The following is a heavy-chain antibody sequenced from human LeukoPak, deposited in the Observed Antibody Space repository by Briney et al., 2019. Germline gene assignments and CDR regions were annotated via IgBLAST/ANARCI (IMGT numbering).Heavy chain of an antibody. CDR3: ARRNKIRYSGSNYDAFDI. V-gene: IGHV1-18*01. Sequence: GASVKVSCKASGYTFTSYGISWVRQAPGQGLEWMGWISAYNGNTNYAQKFQGRVTMTRDTSISTAYMELSRLRSDDTAVYYCARRNKIRYSGSNYDAFDIWGQGTMVTVSS. CDR1: GYTFTSYG. D-gene: IGHD1-26*01. J-gene: IGHJ3*02. CDR2: ISAYNGNT.